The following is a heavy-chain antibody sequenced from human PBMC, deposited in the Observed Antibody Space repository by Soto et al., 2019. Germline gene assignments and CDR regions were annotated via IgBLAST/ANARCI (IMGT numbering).Heavy chain of an antibody. CDR1: GLTISGKKY. CDR3: ATWHEREHAFDV. D-gene: IGHD1-1*01. J-gene: IGHJ3*01. V-gene: IGHV3-53*01. CDR2: LYDGDRS. Sequence: DVQLVESGGGLIQPGESLRLSCAAFGLTISGKKYVAWVRQAPGKGLEWVSALYDGDRSFYADSVTGLFTTSSDSSKTTVYLQMNDLRPDDTAVYYCATWHEREHAFDVWGQGTTVTISS.